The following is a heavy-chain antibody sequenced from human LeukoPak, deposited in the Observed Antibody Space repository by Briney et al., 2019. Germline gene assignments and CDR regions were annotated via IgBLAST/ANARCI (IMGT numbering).Heavy chain of an antibody. J-gene: IGHJ3*02. Sequence: PGGSLRLSCVASGFTFSSFAMSWVRQAPGKGPEWVSSISASGATHYADSVKGRFTISRDNSKNTQCLQMNSLRAEDTALYNCAKFTYYGSDLNSLEIWGQGTMVTVPS. CDR3: AKFTYYGSDLNSLEI. V-gene: IGHV3-23*01. D-gene: IGHD3-10*01. CDR1: GFTFSSFA. CDR2: ISASGAT.